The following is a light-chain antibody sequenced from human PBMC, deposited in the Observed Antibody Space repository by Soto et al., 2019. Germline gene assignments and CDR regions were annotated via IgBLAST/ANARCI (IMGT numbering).Light chain of an antibody. CDR1: SSDVGGYNY. CDR3: RSYAGSNTIVV. Sequence: QSALTQPPSASGSPGQSVTISCTGTSSDVGGYNYVSWYQQHPGKAPKLMIYEVSKRPSGVPDRFSGSKSGNTASLTVSGLQAEDEADYYCRSYAGSNTIVVFGGGTKVTVL. CDR2: EVS. J-gene: IGLJ2*01. V-gene: IGLV2-8*01.